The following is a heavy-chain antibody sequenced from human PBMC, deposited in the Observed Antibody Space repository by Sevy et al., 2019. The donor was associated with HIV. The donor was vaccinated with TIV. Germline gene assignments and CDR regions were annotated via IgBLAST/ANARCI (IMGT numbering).Heavy chain of an antibody. CDR1: GGTFSSYA. V-gene: IGHV1-69*13. CDR2: IIPIFGTA. J-gene: IGHJ6*02. Sequence: ASVKVSCKASGGTFSSYAISWVRQAPGQGLEWMGGIIPIFGTANYAQKFQGRVTITADESTSTAYMELSSLRSEDTAVYYCARGRFPDYGGNTPTYCYYYGMDVWGQGTTVTVSS. CDR3: ARGRFPDYGGNTPTYCYYYGMDV. D-gene: IGHD4-17*01.